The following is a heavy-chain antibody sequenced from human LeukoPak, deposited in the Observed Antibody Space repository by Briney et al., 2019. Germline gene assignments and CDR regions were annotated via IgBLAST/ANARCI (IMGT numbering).Heavy chain of an antibody. CDR2: MNPNSGNT. D-gene: IGHD1-26*01. CDR1: GYTFTSYD. V-gene: IGHV1-8*03. Sequence: ASVKVSCKASGYTFTSYDINWVRQATGPGLEWMGWMNPNSGNTGYAQKFQGRVTITRNTSISTAYMELSSLRSEDTAVYYCARVRGKSGSHNWFDPWGQGTLVTVSS. J-gene: IGHJ5*02. CDR3: ARVRGKSGSHNWFDP.